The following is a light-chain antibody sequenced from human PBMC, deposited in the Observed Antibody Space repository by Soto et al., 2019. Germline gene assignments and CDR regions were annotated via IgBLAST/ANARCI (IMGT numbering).Light chain of an antibody. Sequence: EIVMTQSPATLSVSPGERATLSCRASQSVSSNLAWYQQKPGQAPRLLMSDASTRATGIPARFSGSGSGTEFTLTISSLQSEDFAVYYCQHYSDRPLTFGQGTKVEIK. CDR1: QSVSSN. J-gene: IGKJ1*01. CDR3: QHYSDRPLT. V-gene: IGKV3-15*01. CDR2: DAS.